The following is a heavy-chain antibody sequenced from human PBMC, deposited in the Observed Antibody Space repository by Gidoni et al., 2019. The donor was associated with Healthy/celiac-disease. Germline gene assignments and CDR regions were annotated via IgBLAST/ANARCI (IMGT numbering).Heavy chain of an antibody. J-gene: IGHJ5*02. V-gene: IGHV4-34*01. CDR1: GGSFRGYS. CDR3: ARQTFPIAAAGTGWFDP. D-gene: IGHD6-13*01. CDR2: INQRGST. Sequence: QVQLQQWCAGLLKPSATLSLTCSVYGGSFRGYSWRWIRQPPGKGLERIGEINQRGSTNDNPSLKSRVTISVDTSKNQFSLKLSSVTAADTAVYYCARQTFPIAAAGTGWFDPWGQGTLVTVSS.